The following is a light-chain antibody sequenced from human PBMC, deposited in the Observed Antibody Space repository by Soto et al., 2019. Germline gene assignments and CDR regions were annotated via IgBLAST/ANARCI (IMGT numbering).Light chain of an antibody. Sequence: EVVLTQSPVTLSVSPGERVTLSCRASQAISNNLAWYQQKPGQAPRLLIFDASTRATGIPARFSGSGSGTEFTLTISSLQSEDFAVYYCQQANDWPPTFGQGTRV. CDR2: DAS. V-gene: IGKV3-15*01. CDR1: QAISNN. J-gene: IGKJ1*01. CDR3: QQANDWPPT.